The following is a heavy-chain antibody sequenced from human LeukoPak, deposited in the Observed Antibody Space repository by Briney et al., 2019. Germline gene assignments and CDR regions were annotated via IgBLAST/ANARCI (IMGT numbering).Heavy chain of an antibody. D-gene: IGHD2-2*01. Sequence: PGGSLRLSCAASKFTFSSYPMHWVRQAPGKGLEWVAVIANDGRDKHCADSVKGRFTISRDNSKNTLYLQMNSLRAEDTAVYFCAKGPGSCSSTSCFFRWFDPWGQGTLVTVSS. V-gene: IGHV3-30-3*01. CDR2: IANDGRDK. CDR1: KFTFSSYP. CDR3: AKGPGSCSSTSCFFRWFDP. J-gene: IGHJ5*02.